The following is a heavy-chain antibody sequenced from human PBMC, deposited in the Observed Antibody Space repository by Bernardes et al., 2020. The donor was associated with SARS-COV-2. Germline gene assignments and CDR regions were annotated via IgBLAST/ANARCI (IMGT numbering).Heavy chain of an antibody. CDR1: GCIFRSYV. CDR2: IIPILGIA. Sequence: SVKVSCKASGCIFRSYVISWVRQAPGQGLEWMGRIIPILGIAIYTQRFQGRVTITADKSTSTAYMELSSLRSEDTAVYYCARESTVTRTKRTYFFDDWGQGTMVTAS. V-gene: IGHV1-69*04. J-gene: IGHJ4*02. D-gene: IGHD4-17*01. CDR3: ARESTVTRTKRTYFFDD.